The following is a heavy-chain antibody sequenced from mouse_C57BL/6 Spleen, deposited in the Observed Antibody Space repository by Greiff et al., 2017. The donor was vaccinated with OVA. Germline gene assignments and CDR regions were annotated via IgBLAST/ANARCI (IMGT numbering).Heavy chain of an antibody. Sequence: EVKLVESGGDLVKPGGSLKLSCAASGFTFSSYGMSWVRQTPDKRLEWVATISSGGSYTYYPDSVKGRFTISRDNAKNTLYLQMSSLKSEDTAMYYCAREGGYDVYFDVWGTGTTVTVSS. D-gene: IGHD2-2*01. CDR1: GFTFSSYG. CDR2: ISSGGSYT. V-gene: IGHV5-6*01. J-gene: IGHJ1*03. CDR3: AREGGYDVYFDV.